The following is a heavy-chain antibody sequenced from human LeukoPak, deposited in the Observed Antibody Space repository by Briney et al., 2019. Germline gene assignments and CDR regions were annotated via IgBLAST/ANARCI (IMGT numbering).Heavy chain of an antibody. J-gene: IGHJ4*02. Sequence: LLVTWPGSGRCMSSCSYYWGWFSKPPGKGLEWIGSIYYSGSTYYNPSLKSRVTISVDTSKNQFSLKLSSVTAADTAVYYCASQTYYYDSSGYYDTTNFDYWGQGTLVTVSS. V-gene: IGHV4-39*07. D-gene: IGHD3-22*01. CDR1: GRCMSSCSYY. CDR3: ASQTYYYDSSGYYDTTNFDY. CDR2: IYYSGST.